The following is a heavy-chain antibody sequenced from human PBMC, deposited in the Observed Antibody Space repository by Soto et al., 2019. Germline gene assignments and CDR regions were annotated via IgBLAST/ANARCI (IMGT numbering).Heavy chain of an antibody. V-gene: IGHV3-21*01. CDR2: ISSSSSYI. D-gene: IGHD4-17*01. CDR3: ARTYGDYARYYYYGMDV. CDR1: GFTFSSYS. J-gene: IGHJ6*02. Sequence: PGGSLRLSCAASGFTFSSYSMNWVRQAPGKGLEWVSSISSSSSYIHYADSVKGRFTISRDNAKNSLYLQMNSLRAEDTAVYYCARTYGDYARYYYYGMDVWGQGTTVTGS.